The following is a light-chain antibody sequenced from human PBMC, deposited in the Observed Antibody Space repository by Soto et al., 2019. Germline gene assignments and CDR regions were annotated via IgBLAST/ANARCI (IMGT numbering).Light chain of an antibody. Sequence: QTVVTQEPSFSVSPGGTVTLTCALSSGSVSSNSYPSWYQQTPGQSPRTLIYSTNIRSSGVPDRFSGSILGNKAALTITGAQADDESYYYCVLYMGSGISMFGGGTKLTVL. CDR1: SGSVSSNSY. CDR2: STN. J-gene: IGLJ3*02. V-gene: IGLV8-61*01. CDR3: VLYMGSGISM.